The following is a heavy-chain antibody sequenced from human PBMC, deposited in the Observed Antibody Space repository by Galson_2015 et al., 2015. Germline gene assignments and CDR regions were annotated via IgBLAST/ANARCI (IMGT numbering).Heavy chain of an antibody. V-gene: IGHV3-33*01. J-gene: IGHJ4*02. D-gene: IGHD5-12*01. CDR3: AGDESGLRTLSLDF. CDR2: IRYDGNNK. Sequence: SLRLSCAASGFTFSSYGMHWVRQAPGKGLEWVAVIRYDGNNKYYADSVKGRFTISRDNSKNTLYLQMNSLRAEDTAVYYCAGDESGLRTLSLDFWGQGTLVTVSS. CDR1: GFTFSSYG.